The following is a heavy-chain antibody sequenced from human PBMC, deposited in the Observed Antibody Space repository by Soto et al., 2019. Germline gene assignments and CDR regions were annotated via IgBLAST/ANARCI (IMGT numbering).Heavy chain of an antibody. V-gene: IGHV4-31*03. CDR3: ARGGVTTPDY. CDR2: IYYSGST. D-gene: IGHD4-17*01. Sequence: QVQLQESGPGLVKPSQTLSLTCTVSGGSISSGGYYWSWIRQHPGKRLEWIGYIYYSGSTYYNRSLKSRVTISVDTTKNQFSLKLSSVTAADTAVHYCARGGVTTPDYWGQGTLVTVSS. J-gene: IGHJ4*02. CDR1: GGSISSGGYY.